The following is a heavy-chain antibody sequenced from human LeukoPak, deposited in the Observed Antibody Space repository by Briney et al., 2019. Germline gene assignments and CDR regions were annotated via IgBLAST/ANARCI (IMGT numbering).Heavy chain of an antibody. CDR2: INPTGGST. D-gene: IGHD1-14*01. CDR3: ARDRVIVGGTATYNFDH. V-gene: IGHV1-46*01. Sequence: ASVKVSCKASGYTFTPYFIHWMRQAPGQGLEWMGIINPTGGSTTYAQKFQGRVTVTRDMSTGTVYMELSSLTSEDTAVYYCARDRVIVGGTATYNFDHWGQGTLVTVSS. CDR1: GYTFTPYF. J-gene: IGHJ4*02.